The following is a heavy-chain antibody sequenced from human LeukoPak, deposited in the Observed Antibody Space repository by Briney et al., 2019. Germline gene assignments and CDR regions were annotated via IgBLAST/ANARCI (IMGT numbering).Heavy chain of an antibody. CDR3: ARETVTTFKNWFDP. D-gene: IGHD4-17*01. J-gene: IGHJ5*02. V-gene: IGHV4-34*01. CDR1: GRSFSGYY. Sequence: SETLSLTCAVYGRSFSGYYWSGIRQPPGKGPEWIGEINHSGSTNYNPSLKSRVTISVDTSKNQFSLKLSSVTAADTAVYYCARETVTTFKNWFDPWGQGTLVTVSS. CDR2: INHSGST.